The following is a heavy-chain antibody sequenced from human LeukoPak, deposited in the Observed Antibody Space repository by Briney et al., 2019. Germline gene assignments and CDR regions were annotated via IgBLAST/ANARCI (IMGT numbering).Heavy chain of an antibody. J-gene: IGHJ4*02. CDR1: GYTFTSYD. D-gene: IGHD1-26*01. Sequence: ASVKVSCKASGYTFTSYDINWVRQATGQGLEWMGWMNPNSGNTGYAQKFQGRVTMTRNTSISTAYMELSRLRSDDTAVYYCARAEHSGSYLNFDYWGQGTLVTVSS. CDR2: MNPNSGNT. CDR3: ARAEHSGSYLNFDY. V-gene: IGHV1-8*01.